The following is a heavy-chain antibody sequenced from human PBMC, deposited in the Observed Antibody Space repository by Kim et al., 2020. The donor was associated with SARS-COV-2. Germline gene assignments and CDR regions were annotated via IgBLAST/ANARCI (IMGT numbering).Heavy chain of an antibody. D-gene: IGHD3-10*01. CDR3: ARDRRSTMVRAVPAAFDI. CDR1: GGSISSGDYY. V-gene: IGHV4-30-4*02. Sequence: SETLSLTCTVSGGSISSGDYYWSWIRQPPGKGLEWIGYIYYSGNTYYNPSLKSRVTISVDTSKNQFSLKLSSVTAADTAVYYCARDRRSTMVRAVPAAFDIWGQGTMVTVSS. CDR2: IYYSGNT. J-gene: IGHJ3*02.